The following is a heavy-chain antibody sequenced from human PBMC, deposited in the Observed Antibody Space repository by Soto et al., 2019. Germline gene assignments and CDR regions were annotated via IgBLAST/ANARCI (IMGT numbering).Heavy chain of an antibody. Sequence: QVQLVQSGAEVKKPGASVKVSCKASGYTFTGYGISWVRQAPGQGLEWMGWISAYNGNTNYAQKLQGRVTMTTDTSTSTAYMELRSLRSDDTAVYYCARDSVTRTMSGDLADAFDIWGQGTMVTVSS. CDR3: ARDSVTRTMSGDLADAFDI. CDR2: ISAYNGNT. D-gene: IGHD3-10*02. CDR1: GYTFTGYG. V-gene: IGHV1-18*01. J-gene: IGHJ3*02.